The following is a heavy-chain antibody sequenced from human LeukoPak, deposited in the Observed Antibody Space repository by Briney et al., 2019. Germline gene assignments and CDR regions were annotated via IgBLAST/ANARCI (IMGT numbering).Heavy chain of an antibody. D-gene: IGHD3-16*01. CDR2: IYYSGAT. CDR1: GGSISRGDYF. J-gene: IGHJ4*02. CDR3: ARDNKGPLWLMDQFDY. Sequence: SETLSLTCTVSGGSISRGDYFWSWIRQSPGKGLEWIGYIYYSGATHYNPSLKSRVSISVDTSKNQFALKLNSVTAADTAVYFCARDNKGPLWLMDQFDYWGQGTLVTVSS. V-gene: IGHV4-30-4*01.